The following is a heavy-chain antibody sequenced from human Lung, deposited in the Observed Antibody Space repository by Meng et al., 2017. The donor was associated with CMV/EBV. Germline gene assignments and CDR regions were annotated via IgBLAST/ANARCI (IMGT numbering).Heavy chain of an antibody. CDR2: IYFSGNT. CDR1: GGSISSSSYY. D-gene: IGHD5-24*01. Sequence: QLRLQAAGPGQVQPSETLSPTCSVSGGSISSSSYYWGWIRQSPGKGLEWIGSIYFSGNTYYNPSLKSRVTMSVGTAQNKFSLTLRSVTAADTAVYYCVTETGYNYDNWGQGALVTVSS. CDR3: VTETGYNYDN. V-gene: IGHV4-39*07. J-gene: IGHJ4*02.